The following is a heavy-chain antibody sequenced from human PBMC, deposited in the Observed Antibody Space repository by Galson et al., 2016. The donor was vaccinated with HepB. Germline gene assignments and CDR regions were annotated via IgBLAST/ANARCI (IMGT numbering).Heavy chain of an antibody. D-gene: IGHD3-10*01. J-gene: IGHJ4*02. Sequence: SLRLSCAASGFTFSSFSMSWVRQAPGKGLEWVATISSGSSCIYYADSVKGRFTISRDTVKNSLYLQMNSLRAEDTAVYYCVRECYGLDYWGQGTLVTVSS. V-gene: IGHV3-21*03. CDR3: VRECYGLDY. CDR1: GFTFSSFS. CDR2: ISSGSSCI.